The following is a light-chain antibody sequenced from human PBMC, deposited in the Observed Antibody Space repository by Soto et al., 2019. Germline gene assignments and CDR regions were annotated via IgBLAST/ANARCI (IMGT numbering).Light chain of an antibody. J-gene: IGKJ5*01. CDR1: QSVSSK. Sequence: EIVMTQSPATLSVSPGERATLSCRASQSVSSKLAWYQQKPGQAPRLLIYDASNRATGIPARFSGSGSGTDFTLTISSLEPEDFAVYYCQQRLNWQVTFGQGTRLEIK. CDR3: QQRLNWQVT. CDR2: DAS. V-gene: IGKV3D-11*02.